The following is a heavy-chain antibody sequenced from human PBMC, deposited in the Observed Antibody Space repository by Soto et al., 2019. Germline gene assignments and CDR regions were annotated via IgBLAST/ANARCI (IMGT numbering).Heavy chain of an antibody. CDR3: ARDRACGDDSSGYYYGDAFDV. J-gene: IGHJ3*01. CDR2: ISTYNGNT. D-gene: IGHD3-22*01. V-gene: IGHV1-18*04. Sequence: QVQLVQSRAEVKKPGASVKVSCKASGYAFTCYGVPWVREPAGQGLVWSGWISTYNGNTNYAQNLQGRATLTTDTPTSTAYMELRSLRSDATAVYYCARDRACGDDSSGYYYGDAFDVWGQGTMVTVSS. CDR1: GYAFTCYG.